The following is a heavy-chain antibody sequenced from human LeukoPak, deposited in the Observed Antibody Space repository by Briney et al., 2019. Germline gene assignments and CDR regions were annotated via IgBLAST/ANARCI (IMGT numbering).Heavy chain of an antibody. V-gene: IGHV3-23*01. D-gene: IGHD4-17*01. J-gene: IGHJ5*02. CDR1: GFTVSSNY. CDR3: AKSRESDDYGGYVCWFDP. Sequence: GGSLRLSCAASGFTVSSNYMSWVRQAPGKGLEWVSAISGSGGSTYYADSVKGRFTISRDNSKNTLYLQMNSLRAEDTAVYYCAKSRESDDYGGYVCWFDPWGRGTLVTVSS. CDR2: ISGSGGST.